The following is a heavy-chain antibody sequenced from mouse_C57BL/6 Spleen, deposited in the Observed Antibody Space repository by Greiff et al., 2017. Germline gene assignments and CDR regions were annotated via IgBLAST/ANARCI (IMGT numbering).Heavy chain of an antibody. CDR2: IRSKSNNYAT. D-gene: IGHD1-1*02. CDR1: GFSFNTYA. J-gene: IGHJ4*01. V-gene: IGHV10-1*01. CDR3: VRHGTPGDMDY. Sequence: EVKLVESGGGLVQPKGSLKLSCAASGFSFNTYAMNWVRQAPGKCLEWVARIRSKSNNYATYHADSVKDRFTISRDVSESMLYLQMNILNTDDTSVYYCVRHGTPGDMDYWGQGTTVTVSS.